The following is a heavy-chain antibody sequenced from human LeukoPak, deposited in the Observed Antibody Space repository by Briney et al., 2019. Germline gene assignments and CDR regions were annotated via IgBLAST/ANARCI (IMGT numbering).Heavy chain of an antibody. CDR2: IYHSGST. D-gene: IGHD3-22*01. Sequence: KASETLSLTCAVSGGSISSGGYSWSWIRQPPGKGLEWIGYIYHSGSTYYNPSLKSRVTISVDRSKNQFSLKLSSVTAADTAVYYYASIPLDYDSSGYYYFDYWGQGTLVTVSS. CDR3: ASIPLDYDSSGYYYFDY. CDR1: GGSISSGGYS. V-gene: IGHV4-30-2*01. J-gene: IGHJ4*02.